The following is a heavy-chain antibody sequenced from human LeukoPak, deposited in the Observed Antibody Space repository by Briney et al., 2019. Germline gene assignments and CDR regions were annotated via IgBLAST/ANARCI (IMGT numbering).Heavy chain of an antibody. V-gene: IGHV1-18*01. D-gene: IGHD1-26*01. Sequence: ASVKVSCKASGYTFTSYGISWVRQAPGQGLEWMGWISVYNGNTNYAQKLQGRVTMTRDTSISTAYMELSRLRSDDTAVYYCARGIGSVSTLIVGATKGVDYWGQGTLVTVSS. CDR3: ARGIGSVSTLIVGATKGVDY. CDR2: ISVYNGNT. CDR1: GYTFTSYG. J-gene: IGHJ4*02.